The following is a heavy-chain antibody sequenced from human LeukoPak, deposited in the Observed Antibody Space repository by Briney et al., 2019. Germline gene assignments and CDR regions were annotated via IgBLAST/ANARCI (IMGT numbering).Heavy chain of an antibody. J-gene: IGHJ1*01. CDR2: INPSGGST. V-gene: IGHV1-46*01. CDR1: GYSFSNHY. CDR3: ARDRLSQQWLDSGSEYFQH. D-gene: IGHD6-19*01. Sequence: ASVKVSCMASGYSFSNHYVHWVRQAPGQGLEWMGIINPSGGSTQYAQKLQGRVTMTTDTSTSTAYMELRSLRSDDTAVYYCARDRLSQQWLDSGSEYFQHWGQGTLVTVSS.